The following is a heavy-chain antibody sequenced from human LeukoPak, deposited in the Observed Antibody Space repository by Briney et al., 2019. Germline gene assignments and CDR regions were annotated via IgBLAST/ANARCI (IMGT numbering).Heavy chain of an antibody. CDR1: RGSLSSSGYC. D-gene: IGHD2-2*01. Sequence: SETLSLTCTVSRGSLSSSGYCWGWIRQPPGNGLEWIGTIYYSGSTYYNSSLESRATMSVDTSKNQFSLKLSFVTAAETAVYYSARLVRPSQVFDNWGHGSLVSASS. CDR2: IYYSGST. J-gene: IGHJ4*01. CDR3: ARLVRPSQVFDN. V-gene: IGHV4-39*01.